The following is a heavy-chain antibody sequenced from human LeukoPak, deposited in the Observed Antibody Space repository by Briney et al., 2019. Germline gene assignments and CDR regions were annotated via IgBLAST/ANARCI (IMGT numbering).Heavy chain of an antibody. D-gene: IGHD6-19*01. V-gene: IGHV3-48*04. CDR3: ARLAVTSTQSRVFDS. J-gene: IGHJ4*02. Sequence: SGGSLRLSCVASGFTFSSYSMNWVRQAPGKGLEWVSYISGSSSTIHYADSVKGRFTISRDNAKNSLYLQMNSLRAEDTAVYYCARLAVTSTQSRVFDSWGQGTLVTVSS. CDR2: ISGSSSTI. CDR1: GFTFSSYS.